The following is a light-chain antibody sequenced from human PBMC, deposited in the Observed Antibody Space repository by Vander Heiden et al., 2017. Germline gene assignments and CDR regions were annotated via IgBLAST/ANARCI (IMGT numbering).Light chain of an antibody. CDR1: QSVSSSY. CDR2: GAS. J-gene: IGKJ5*01. Sequence: EIVLTQSPGTLSLSPGERATLSCRASQSVSSSYLAWYQQKPGQAPRLLIYGASSRATGIPDRFSGSGSGTDFTLTISRLEPEDFAVYYCLQYGSSTITFGQGTRLEIK. V-gene: IGKV3-20*01. CDR3: LQYGSSTIT.